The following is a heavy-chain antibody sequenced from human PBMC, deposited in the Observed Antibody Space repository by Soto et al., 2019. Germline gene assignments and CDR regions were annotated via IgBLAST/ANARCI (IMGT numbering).Heavy chain of an antibody. D-gene: IGHD3-22*01. CDR3: TGNHITMIVVVNYGMDV. J-gene: IGHJ6*02. CDR1: GYTFTSYY. V-gene: IGHV1-46*01. CDR2: INPSGGST. Sequence: QVQLVQSGAEVKKPGASVKVSCKASGYTFTSYYMHWVRQAPGQGLEWMGIINPSGGSTSNAQKFQGRVTMTRDTSTSTVYMELSSLRSEDTAVYYCTGNHITMIVVVNYGMDVWGQGTTVTVSS.